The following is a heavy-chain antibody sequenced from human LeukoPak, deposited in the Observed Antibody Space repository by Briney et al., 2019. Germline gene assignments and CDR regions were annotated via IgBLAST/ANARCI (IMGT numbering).Heavy chain of an antibody. CDR3: AKRFRGTSGLYYFDS. Sequence: GGSLRLSCAASGFTFSSYAMSWVRQAPGKGLEWVSGISGSGGSTYYADSVKGRFTISRDNSKNTLYLQMNSLRAEDTAVYYCAKRFRGTSGLYYFDSWGQGTLVTVSS. V-gene: IGHV3-23*01. CDR2: ISGSGGST. CDR1: GFTFSSYA. J-gene: IGHJ4*02. D-gene: IGHD2/OR15-2a*01.